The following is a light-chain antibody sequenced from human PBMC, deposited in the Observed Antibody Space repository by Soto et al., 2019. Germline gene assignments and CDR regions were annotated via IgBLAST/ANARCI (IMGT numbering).Light chain of an antibody. CDR2: EVS. Sequence: QSAPTQPASVSGSPGQSITISCTGTSSGVGSYNLVSWYQQHPGKAPKLMIYEVSQRPSGVSNRFSGSKSGNTASLTISGLQAEDEADYYCCSYADTNTWVFGGGTKLTVL. V-gene: IGLV2-23*02. CDR3: CSYADTNTWV. CDR1: SSGVGSYNL. J-gene: IGLJ3*02.